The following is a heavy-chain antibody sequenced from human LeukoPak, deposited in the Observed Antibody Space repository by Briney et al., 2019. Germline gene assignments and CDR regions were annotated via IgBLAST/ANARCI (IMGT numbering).Heavy chain of an antibody. CDR3: ARDGGYCSTSDCPRWFDP. CDR1: GFTFSDYH. V-gene: IGHV3-11*01. CDR2: ISASGSTI. J-gene: IGHJ5*02. Sequence: GGSLRLSCAASGFTFSDYHMNWIRQAPGKGLEWVSYISASGSTIYYADSVKGRFTISRDNAKNSLFLQMNSLRAEDTAVYYCARDGGYCSTSDCPRWFDPWGQGTLVTVSS. D-gene: IGHD2-2*03.